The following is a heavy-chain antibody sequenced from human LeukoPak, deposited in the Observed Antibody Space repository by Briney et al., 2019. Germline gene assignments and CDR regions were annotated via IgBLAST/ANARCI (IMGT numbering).Heavy chain of an antibody. CDR2: INPNSGGT. D-gene: IGHD6-19*01. Sequence: ASVKVSCKASGYTFTNYVVHWVRRAPGQRLEWMGRINPNSGGTNYAQKFQGRVTMTRDTSISTAYMELSRLRSDDTAVYYCARVSAAGYSSGYNWFDPWGQGTLVTVSS. CDR1: GYTFTNYV. CDR3: ARVSAAGYSSGYNWFDP. J-gene: IGHJ5*02. V-gene: IGHV1-2*06.